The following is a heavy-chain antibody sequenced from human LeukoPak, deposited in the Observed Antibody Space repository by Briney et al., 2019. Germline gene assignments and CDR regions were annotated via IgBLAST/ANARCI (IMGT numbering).Heavy chain of an antibody. V-gene: IGHV3-7*01. Sequence: PGGSLRLSCAASGFTFSSYWMSWVRQAPGKGLEWVANIKQDGSEKYYVDSVKGRFTISRDNAKNSLYLQMNSLRAEDTAVYYCARDRTYYYGSGFYYYGMDVWGQGTTVTVSS. D-gene: IGHD3-10*01. CDR2: IKQDGSEK. CDR3: ARDRTYYYGSGFYYYGMDV. J-gene: IGHJ6*02. CDR1: GFTFSSYW.